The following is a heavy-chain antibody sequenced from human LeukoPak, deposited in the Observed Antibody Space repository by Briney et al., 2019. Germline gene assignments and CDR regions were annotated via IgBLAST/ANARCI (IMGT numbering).Heavy chain of an antibody. CDR1: GFTFSSYS. D-gene: IGHD3-9*01. CDR3: ARAPYDILTGYFLFDS. J-gene: IGHJ4*02. Sequence: GGSLRLSCAASGFTFSSYSMNWVRQAPGKGLEWVSSISSSSSYIYYADSVKGRFTISRDNSKNTLYLQMNSLRAEDTAVYYCARAPYDILTGYFLFDSWGQGTLITVSS. V-gene: IGHV3-21*04. CDR2: ISSSSSYI.